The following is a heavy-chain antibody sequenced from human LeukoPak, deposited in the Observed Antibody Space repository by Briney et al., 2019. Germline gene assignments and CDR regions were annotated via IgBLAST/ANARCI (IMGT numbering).Heavy chain of an antibody. CDR3: ARGGYSVYDLGDY. Sequence: GGSLRLSRAVSGFTFSSYWMQWVSQVPGKGRVWGSRINSDGSSTNYADSVKGRFTISRDNAKNTLYLQMNSLRADDTAVYYCARGGYSVYDLGDYWGQGALVTVSS. D-gene: IGHD5/OR15-5a*01. J-gene: IGHJ4*02. CDR2: INSDGSST. V-gene: IGHV3-74*01. CDR1: GFTFSSYW.